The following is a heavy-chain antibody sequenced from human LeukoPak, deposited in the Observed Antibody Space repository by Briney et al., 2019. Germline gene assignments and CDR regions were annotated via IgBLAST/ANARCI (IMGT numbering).Heavy chain of an antibody. D-gene: IGHD6-19*01. CDR2: IYGGGST. CDR1: GFTVSSNF. J-gene: IGHJ6*02. V-gene: IGHV3-53*01. CDR3: AKKPSSGRPHGMDV. Sequence: GGSLRLSCAASGFTVSSNFMSWVRQAPGKGLEWVSVIYGGGSTYYADSVKGRFTISRDNSKNTLYLQMNSLRAEDTAVYYCAKKPSSGRPHGMDVWGQGTTVAVSS.